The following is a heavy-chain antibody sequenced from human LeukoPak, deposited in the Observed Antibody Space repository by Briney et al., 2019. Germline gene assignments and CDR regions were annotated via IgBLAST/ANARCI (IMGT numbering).Heavy chain of an antibody. CDR3: ARDSSTIFGVVHYYGIDV. CDR2: ISAYNGNT. Sequence: ASVKVSCKASGYTFTSYGISWVRQAPGQGLEWMGWISAYNGNTNYAQKLQGRVTMTTDTSTSTAYMELRSLRSDDTAVYYCARDSSTIFGVVHYYGIDVWGQGTTVTVSS. J-gene: IGHJ6*02. D-gene: IGHD3-3*01. V-gene: IGHV1-18*01. CDR1: GYTFTSYG.